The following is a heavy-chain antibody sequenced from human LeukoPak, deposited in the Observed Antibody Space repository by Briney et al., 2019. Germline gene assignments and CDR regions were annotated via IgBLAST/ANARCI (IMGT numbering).Heavy chain of an antibody. CDR3: ARGLGWYVYWFDP. J-gene: IGHJ5*02. D-gene: IGHD6-19*01. CDR1: GYTFTGYY. Sequence: ASVKVSCKASGYTFTGYYMHWVRQAPGQGLEWMGRINPNSGGTNYAQKFQGRVTMTMDTSISTAYMELSRLRSDDTAVYYCARGLGWYVYWFDPWGQGTLVTVSS. V-gene: IGHV1-2*06. CDR2: INPNSGGT.